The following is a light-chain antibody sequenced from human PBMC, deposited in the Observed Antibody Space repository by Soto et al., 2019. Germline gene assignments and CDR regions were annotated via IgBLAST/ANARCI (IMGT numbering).Light chain of an antibody. CDR1: SSNIGSNP. Sequence: QSALTQPPSASAPPGQRVTISCSGSSSNIGSNPVNWYQQLPGTAPKLLIYSDNQRPSGVPDRFSGSKSGTSASLAISGLQSEDEADYFCAAWDDSLNGYVVFGGGTKVTVL. CDR3: AAWDDSLNGYVV. J-gene: IGLJ2*01. V-gene: IGLV1-44*01. CDR2: SDN.